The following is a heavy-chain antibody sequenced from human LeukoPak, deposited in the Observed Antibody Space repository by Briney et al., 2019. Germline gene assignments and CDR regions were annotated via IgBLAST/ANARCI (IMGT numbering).Heavy chain of an antibody. CDR2: ISYDGSKI. J-gene: IGHJ4*02. V-gene: IGHV3-30*04. CDR3: AREGDNYGTNLDY. CDR1: RFNFKNYV. D-gene: IGHD5-18*01. Sequence: PGGSLRLSCAASRFNFKNYVMPWVRQAPGKGLEWVALISYDGSKIYYADSVKGRFTISRDNSKSTLYLQMNSLGAEDTAVYYCAREGDNYGTNLDYWGQGTLVTVSS.